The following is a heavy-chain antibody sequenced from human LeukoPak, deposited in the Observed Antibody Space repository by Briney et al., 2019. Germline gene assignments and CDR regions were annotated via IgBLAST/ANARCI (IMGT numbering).Heavy chain of an antibody. V-gene: IGHV5-51*01. CDR2: IFPADSET. Sequence: GESLKISCKGSGYSFTNYWIGWARQMPGKGLEWMGIIFPADSETRYSPSFQGQVTISADKSISTAYLQWSSLKASDTAMYYCASSTIAVAGTGGFDHWGQGTLVTVSS. CDR1: GYSFTNYW. D-gene: IGHD6-19*01. CDR3: ASSTIAVAGTGGFDH. J-gene: IGHJ4*02.